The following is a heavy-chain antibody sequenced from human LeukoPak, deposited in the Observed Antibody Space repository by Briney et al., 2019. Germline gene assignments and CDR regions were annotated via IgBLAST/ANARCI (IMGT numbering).Heavy chain of an antibody. Sequence: ASVKVSCKASGYTFTSYGISWVRQAPGQGLEWMGWISAYSGNTNYAQKLQGRVTMTTDTSTSTAYMELRSLRSDDTAVYYCARGGTYYDYVWGSYRRILRDFDYWGQGTLVTVSS. D-gene: IGHD3-16*02. CDR1: GYTFTSYG. V-gene: IGHV1-18*01. CDR2: ISAYSGNT. CDR3: ARGGTYYDYVWGSYRRILRDFDY. J-gene: IGHJ4*02.